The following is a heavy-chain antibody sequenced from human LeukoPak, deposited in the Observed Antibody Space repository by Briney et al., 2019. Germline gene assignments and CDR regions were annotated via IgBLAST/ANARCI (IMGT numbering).Heavy chain of an antibody. D-gene: IGHD1-1*01. V-gene: IGHV3-7*01. CDR3: AIWTSGNY. CDR1: QFTFNGAW. J-gene: IGHJ4*02. Sequence: GGSLRLSCADSQFTFNGAWMNWVGQAPGQGLEWVANMDPTGSQKRYVDSVRGRFTISKDNPGASLYLDMHSLRAEDTAIYYCAIWTSGNYWGQGTLVTVSS. CDR2: MDPTGSQK.